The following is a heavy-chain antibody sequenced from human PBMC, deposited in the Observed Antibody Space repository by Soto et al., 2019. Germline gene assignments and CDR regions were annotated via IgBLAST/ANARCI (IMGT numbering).Heavy chain of an antibody. CDR2: ISYDGSNK. CDR3: ARDLADYYGMDV. J-gene: IGHJ6*02. CDR1: GFTFSSYA. Sequence: QVQLVESGGGVVQPGRSLRLPCAASGFTFSSYAMHWVRQAPGKGLEWVAVISYDGSNKYYADSVKGRFTISRDNSKNTLYLQMNSLRAEDTAVYYCARDLADYYGMDVWGQGTTVTVSS. D-gene: IGHD3-3*02. V-gene: IGHV3-30-3*01.